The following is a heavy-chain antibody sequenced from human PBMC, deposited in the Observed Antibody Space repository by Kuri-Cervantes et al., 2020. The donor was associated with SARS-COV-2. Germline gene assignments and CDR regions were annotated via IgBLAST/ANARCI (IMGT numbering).Heavy chain of an antibody. CDR2: ISSSGSYK. J-gene: IGHJ4*02. D-gene: IGHD2-2*01. Sequence: GGSLRLSCTTSGFSFSSYSMSWVRQAPERGLEWVSYISSSGSYKYYADSVKGRFTISRDNAKNSLYLQMNSLRAEDTAVYYCARGVVPAALFDYWGQGTLVTVSS. CDR1: GFSFSSYS. CDR3: ARGVVPAALFDY. V-gene: IGHV3-21*01.